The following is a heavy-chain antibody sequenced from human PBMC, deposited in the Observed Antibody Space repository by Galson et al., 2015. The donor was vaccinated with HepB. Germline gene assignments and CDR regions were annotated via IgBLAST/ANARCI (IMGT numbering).Heavy chain of an antibody. V-gene: IGHV1-3*01. J-gene: IGHJ6*03. CDR3: ARDTEVGAYYMDV. CDR1: GYTFTSYA. CDR2: INAGNGNT. Sequence: SVKVSCKASGYTFTSYAMNWVRQAPGQRLEWMGWINAGNGNTKYSQKFQGRVTITRDTSASTAYMELSSLRSEDTAVYYCARDTEVGAYYMDVWGKGTPVTVSS. D-gene: IGHD1-26*01.